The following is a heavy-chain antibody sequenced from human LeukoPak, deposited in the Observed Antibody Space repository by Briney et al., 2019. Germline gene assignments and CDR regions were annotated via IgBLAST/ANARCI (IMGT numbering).Heavy chain of an antibody. D-gene: IGHD5-18*01. V-gene: IGHV3-30-3*01. CDR1: GFTFSSYA. CDR3: AKDQIKGRYSYGYMIDY. CDR2: ISYDGSNK. J-gene: IGHJ4*02. Sequence: GGSLRLACAASGFTFSSYAIHWVRQAPGKGLEWVAVISYDGSNKYYADSVKGRFTISRDNSKNTLYLQMNSLRAEDTAVYYCAKDQIKGRYSYGYMIDYWGQGTLVTVSS.